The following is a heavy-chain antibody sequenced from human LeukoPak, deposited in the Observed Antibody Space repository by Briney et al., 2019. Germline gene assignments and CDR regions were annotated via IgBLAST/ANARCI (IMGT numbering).Heavy chain of an antibody. J-gene: IGHJ4*02. CDR1: GFTFGDYA. CDR3: AKGPLYSSSYRYYFDY. D-gene: IGHD6-13*01. V-gene: IGHV3-30*02. Sequence: GGSLRLSCTASGFTFGDYAMSWVRQAPGKGLEWVAFIRYDGSNKYYADSVKGRFTISRDNSKNTLYLQMNSLRAEDTAVYYCAKGPLYSSSYRYYFDYWGQGTLVTVSS. CDR2: IRYDGSNK.